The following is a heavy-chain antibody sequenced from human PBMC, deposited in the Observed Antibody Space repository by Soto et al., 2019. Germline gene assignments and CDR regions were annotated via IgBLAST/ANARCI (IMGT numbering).Heavy chain of an antibody. V-gene: IGHV4-39*01. CDR2: IYYNGST. D-gene: IGHD2-2*01. CDR1: GGSISSSSYY. J-gene: IGHJ6*02. Sequence: SETLSLTCTVSGGSISSSSYYWGWIRQPPGKGLEWIGSIYYNGSTYYNPSLKSRVTISVDTSKNQFSLKLSSVTAADTAVYYCASGYCISTSCYVGHYYYYGMDVWGQGTTVTVSS. CDR3: ASGYCISTSCYVGHYYYYGMDV.